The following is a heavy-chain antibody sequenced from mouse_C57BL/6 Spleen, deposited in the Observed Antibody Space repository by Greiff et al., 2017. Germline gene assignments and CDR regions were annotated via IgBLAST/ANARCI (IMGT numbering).Heavy chain of an antibody. CDR1: GYAFSSSW. V-gene: IGHV1-82*01. D-gene: IGHD3-2*02. CDR3: ARSGQAFAY. J-gene: IGHJ3*01. CDR2: IYPGDGDT. Sequence: QVQLKQSGPELVKPGASVKISCKASGYAFSSSWMNWVKQRPGKGLEWIGRIYPGDGDTNYNGKFKGKATLTADKSSSTAYMQLSSLTSEDSAVYFCARSGQAFAYWGQGTLVTVSA.